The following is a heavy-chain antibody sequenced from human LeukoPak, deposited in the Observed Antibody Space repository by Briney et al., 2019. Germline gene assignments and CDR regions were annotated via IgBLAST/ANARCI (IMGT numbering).Heavy chain of an antibody. Sequence: PGRSLRLSCAASGFTFSSYGMHWVRQAPGKGLEWVAVIWYDGSNKYYADSVKGRFTISRDNSKNTLYPQMNSLRAEDTAVYYCARDGKQQLGPGYFDLWGRGTLVTVSS. CDR2: IWYDGSNK. J-gene: IGHJ2*01. CDR1: GFTFSSYG. V-gene: IGHV3-33*01. CDR3: ARDGKQQLGPGYFDL. D-gene: IGHD6-13*01.